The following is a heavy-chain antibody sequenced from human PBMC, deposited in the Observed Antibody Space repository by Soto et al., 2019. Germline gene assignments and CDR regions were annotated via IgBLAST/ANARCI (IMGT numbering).Heavy chain of an antibody. D-gene: IGHD3-3*01. Sequence: QIQLVQSGAEVKKPGASVKVSCKVSGYKFTSYGINWVRQAPGQGLEWMGWVTAYNDNVKYAEKFQGRVTMTADTAATTAYMGLRDLRPDDPAVFYCARYDFRSGYSQAHWGQGTLVTVAS. CDR1: GYKFTSYG. CDR2: VTAYNDNV. CDR3: ARYDFRSGYSQAH. J-gene: IGHJ4*02. V-gene: IGHV1-18*01.